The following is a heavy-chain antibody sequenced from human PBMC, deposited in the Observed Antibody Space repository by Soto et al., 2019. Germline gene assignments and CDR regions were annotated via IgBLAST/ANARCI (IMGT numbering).Heavy chain of an antibody. Sequence: EVQLVESGGGLVQPGGSLRLSCAASGFTFSGSPMHWVRQTSGKGLEWVGRVRTTVNSYATVYAASVKGRFIISRDDSKNMAYLQMDSLKSEDTAVYYCIRGFSDYSDFWGQGTLVTVSS. V-gene: IGHV3-73*02. J-gene: IGHJ4*02. CDR1: GFTFSGSP. CDR2: VRTTVNSYAT. CDR3: IRGFSDYSDF. D-gene: IGHD3-10*01.